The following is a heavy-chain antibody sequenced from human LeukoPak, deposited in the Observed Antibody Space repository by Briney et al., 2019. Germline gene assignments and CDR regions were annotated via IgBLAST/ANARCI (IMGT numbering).Heavy chain of an antibody. D-gene: IGHD2-2*01. CDR1: GYTLTELS. CDR2: FDPEDGET. CDR3: ARGARISSSWYSSV. J-gene: IGHJ4*02. Sequence: ASVKVSCKVSGYTLTELSMHWVRQAPGKGLEWMGGFDPEDGETIYAQKFQGRVTMTEDTSTDTAYMELNSLRSDDTAVYYCARGARISSSWYSSVWGQGTLITVS. V-gene: IGHV1-24*01.